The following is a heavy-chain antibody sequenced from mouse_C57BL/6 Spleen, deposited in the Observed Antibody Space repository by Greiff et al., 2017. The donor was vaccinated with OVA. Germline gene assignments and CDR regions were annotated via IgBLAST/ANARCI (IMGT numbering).Heavy chain of an antibody. CDR1: GYTFTSYW. D-gene: IGHD3-1*01. J-gene: IGHJ4*01. V-gene: IGHV1-52*01. Sequence: VQLQQPGAELVRPGSSVKLSCKASGYTFTSYWMHWVKQRPIQGLEWIGNIDPSDSDTHYNQKFKDKATLTVDKSSSTAYMQLSSLTSEDSAVYYCAKGLVGNYAMDYWGQGTSVTVSS. CDR2: IDPSDSDT. CDR3: AKGLVGNYAMDY.